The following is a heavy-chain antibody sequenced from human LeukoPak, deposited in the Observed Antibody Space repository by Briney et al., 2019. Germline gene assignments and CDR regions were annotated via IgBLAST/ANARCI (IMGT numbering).Heavy chain of an antibody. V-gene: IGHV4-34*01. CDR3: ARSRY. CDR1: GGSFSGYY. J-gene: IGHJ4*02. Sequence: PSETLPLTCAVYGGSFSGYYWSWIRQPPGKGLEWIGEINHSGSTNYNPSLKSRVTISVDTSKNQFSLKLSSVTAADTAVYYCARSRYWGQGTLVTVSS. CDR2: INHSGST.